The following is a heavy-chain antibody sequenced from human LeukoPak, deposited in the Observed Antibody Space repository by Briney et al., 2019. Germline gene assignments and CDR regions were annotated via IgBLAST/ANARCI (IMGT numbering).Heavy chain of an antibody. CDR3: ARAGAVANHGMDV. D-gene: IGHD6-19*01. CDR1: GFTFSSYS. V-gene: IGHV3-21*01. Sequence: GGSLRLSCAASGFTFSSYSMNWVRQAPGKGLEWVSSISSSSSYIYYADSVKGRFTISRDNAKNSLYLQMNGLRAEDTAVYYCARAGAVANHGMDVWGKGTTVTVSS. CDR2: ISSSSSYI. J-gene: IGHJ6*04.